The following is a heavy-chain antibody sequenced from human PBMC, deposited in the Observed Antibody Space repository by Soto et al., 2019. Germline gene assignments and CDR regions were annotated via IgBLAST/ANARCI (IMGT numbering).Heavy chain of an antibody. CDR1: GGSLSCYY. CDR3: AREFYYDSSGIGFDS. D-gene: IGHD3-22*01. V-gene: IGHV4-59*01. J-gene: IGHJ4*02. Sequence: SETLSLTCTVSGGSLSCYYLSWIRQPPGKGLEWIGDFYSSGSPHHNPSLKNRVSISEDRSKNEFSLKLSSVTAADTAIYYCAREFYYDSSGIGFDSWGQGTLVTVSS. CDR2: FYSSGSP.